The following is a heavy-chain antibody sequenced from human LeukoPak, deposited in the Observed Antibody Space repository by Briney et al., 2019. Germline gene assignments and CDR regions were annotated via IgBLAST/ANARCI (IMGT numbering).Heavy chain of an antibody. Sequence: SETLSLTCAVYGGSFSSYYWSWIRQPAGKALEYIGRIYTTGSTNYNPSLRSRVTMSVDTSKNQFSLMLSSVTAADTAVYYCARVQKGVVIDYWGQGTLVTVSS. CDR1: GGSFSSYY. J-gene: IGHJ4*02. D-gene: IGHD3-3*01. CDR3: ARVQKGVVIDY. CDR2: IYTTGST. V-gene: IGHV4-59*10.